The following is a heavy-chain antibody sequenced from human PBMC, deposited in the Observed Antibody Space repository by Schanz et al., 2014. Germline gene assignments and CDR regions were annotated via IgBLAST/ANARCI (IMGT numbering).Heavy chain of an antibody. Sequence: VQLVESGGGVVQPGRSLRLSCAASGFNFRSYPMSWVRQAPGKGLEWVSSITSTSRYIYYADSLKGRFTISRDNAKNSVYLQMNSLRAEDTALYFCATDYSGGGCHIWGQGTMVTVSS. D-gene: IGHD6-19*01. CDR2: ITSTSRYI. CDR1: GFNFRSYP. CDR3: ATDYSGGGCHI. J-gene: IGHJ3*02. V-gene: IGHV3-21*01.